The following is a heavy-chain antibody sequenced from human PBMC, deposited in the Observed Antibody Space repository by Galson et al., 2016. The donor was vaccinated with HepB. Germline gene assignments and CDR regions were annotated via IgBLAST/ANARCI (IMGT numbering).Heavy chain of an antibody. D-gene: IGHD6-19*01. CDR1: GFTFSTYT. Sequence: SLRLSCAASGFTFSTYTMSWVRQTPGQGLAWVATISGSGGSTYYADSVRGQFTIARDNSKSTLFLQMNSLRAEDTAVYYCAKMERSDGWFYPFANWGQGTLVTVSS. J-gene: IGHJ4*02. CDR3: AKMERSDGWFYPFAN. CDR2: ISGSGGST. V-gene: IGHV3-23*01.